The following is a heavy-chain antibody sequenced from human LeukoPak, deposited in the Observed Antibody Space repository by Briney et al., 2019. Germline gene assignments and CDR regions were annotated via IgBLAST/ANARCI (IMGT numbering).Heavy chain of an antibody. V-gene: IGHV4-34*01. CDR2: MNPGGST. D-gene: IGHD3-22*01. CDR1: GGSFSGYY. Sequence: SETLSLTCAVYGGSFSGYYWTWIRQTPEKGLEWIGEMNPGGSTNYNPSLKSRVTISVDTSKNQFSLELSSVTAADTAVYYCARGRQDVTMIVVVMTAVSYYLDVWGKGTTVTVS. J-gene: IGHJ6*03. CDR3: ARGRQDVTMIVVVMTAVSYYLDV.